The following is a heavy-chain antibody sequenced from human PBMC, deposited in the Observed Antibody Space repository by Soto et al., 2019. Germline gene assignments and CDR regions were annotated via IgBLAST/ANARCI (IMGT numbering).Heavy chain of an antibody. D-gene: IGHD3-10*01. CDR3: AMGPGGYYGSQKTYYYYYMDV. CDR1: GLTFDDYG. Sequence: EVQLVESGGGLVQPGGSLGLSCAASGLTFDDYGMNWVRQPPGKGLEWVSGIGWNNDNIGYGDSVKGRFTISRDNAKNSLYLQMISLRAEDTAVYYCAMGPGGYYGSQKTYYYYYMDVWGKGTTVTVS. CDR2: IGWNNDNI. V-gene: IGHV3-9*01. J-gene: IGHJ6*03.